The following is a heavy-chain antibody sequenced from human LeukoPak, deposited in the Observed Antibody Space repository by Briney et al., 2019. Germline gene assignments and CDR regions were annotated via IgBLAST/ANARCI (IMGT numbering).Heavy chain of an antibody. Sequence: PGRSLRLACAASRFTFTSYAMHWVRQAPGKGLEWVAVLSYDGRDKHYADSVKGRFTISRDNSKSTLYLQMNSLRAEDTAVYYCARDGGGTSADYYFDYWGQGTLVTVSS. J-gene: IGHJ4*02. D-gene: IGHD2-2*01. CDR3: ARDGGGTSADYYFDY. V-gene: IGHV3-30*04. CDR1: RFTFTSYA. CDR2: LSYDGRDK.